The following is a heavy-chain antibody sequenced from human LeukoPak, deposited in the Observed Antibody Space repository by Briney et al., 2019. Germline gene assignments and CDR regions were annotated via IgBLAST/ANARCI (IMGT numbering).Heavy chain of an antibody. V-gene: IGHV4-59*01. D-gene: IGHD5-24*01. J-gene: IGHJ4*02. CDR3: ARGGGGRDGYSGFYFDY. CDR2: IFYSGST. CDR1: GDSISSYY. Sequence: SETLSLTCTVSGDSISSYYWSWIRQPPGKGLEWIGYIFYSGSTNYNPSLKTRVTISVDTSKNQFSLKLSSVTAADTAVYYCARGGGGRDGYSGFYFDYWGQGTQVTVSS.